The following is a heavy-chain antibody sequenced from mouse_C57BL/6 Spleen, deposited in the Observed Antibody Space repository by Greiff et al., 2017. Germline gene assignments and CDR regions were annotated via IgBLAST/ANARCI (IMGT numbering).Heavy chain of an antibody. V-gene: IGHV1-58*01. J-gene: IGHJ2*01. CDR1: GYTFTSYG. Sequence: VQLQQSGAELVRPGSSVKMSCKTSGYTFTSYGLNWVKQRPGQGLEWIGYIYIGNGYNEYNEKFKGKATLTSATSSSTAYMQLSSLTSEDSAIYFCARGRGDGYYVDYWGQGTTLTVSS. CDR2: IYIGNGYN. CDR3: ARGRGDGYYVDY. D-gene: IGHD2-3*01.